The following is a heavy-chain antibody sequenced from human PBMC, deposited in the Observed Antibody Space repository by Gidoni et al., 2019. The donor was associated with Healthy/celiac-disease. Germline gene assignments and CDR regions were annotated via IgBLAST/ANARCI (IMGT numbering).Heavy chain of an antibody. CDR3: TTDWRELLRVIDY. J-gene: IGHJ4*02. V-gene: IGHV3-15*01. D-gene: IGHD1-26*01. CDR2: IKSKTDGGTT. CDR1: GFTFSNAW. Sequence: EVQLVESGGGLVKPGGSLRLSCAASGFTFSNAWMSWVRQAPGKGLEWVGRIKSKTDGGTTDYAAPVKGRFTISRDDSKNTLYLQMNSLKTEDTAVYYCTTDWRELLRVIDYWGQGTLVTVSS.